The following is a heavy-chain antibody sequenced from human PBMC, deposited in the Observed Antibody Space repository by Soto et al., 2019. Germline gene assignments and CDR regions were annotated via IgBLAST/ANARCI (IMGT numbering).Heavy chain of an antibody. V-gene: IGHV3-64D*06. CDR1: GFAFSHHS. Sequence: GGSLRLSCSGSGFAFSHHSLYWVRQPPGKGLQCVSSISGSGGNIYYAESVKGRFTISRDNSKNTLYLQMTSLSSEDSAVYYCVKVSGYCTGGSCFSYFDYWGQGTPVTVSS. J-gene: IGHJ4*02. CDR2: ISGSGGNI. D-gene: IGHD2-15*01. CDR3: VKVSGYCTGGSCFSYFDY.